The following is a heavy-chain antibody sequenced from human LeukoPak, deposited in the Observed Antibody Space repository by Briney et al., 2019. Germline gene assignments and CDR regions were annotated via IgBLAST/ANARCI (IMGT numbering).Heavy chain of an antibody. CDR1: GYTFTSYG. J-gene: IGHJ5*02. CDR3: ARGYCSSTSCFVWGWFDP. Sequence: GASVKVSCKASGYTFTSYGISWVRQAPGQGLEWMGWISAYNGNTNYEQKLQGRVTMTTDTSTSTAYMELRSLRSDDTAVYYCARGYCSSTSCFVWGWFDPWGQGTLVTVSS. CDR2: ISAYNGNT. D-gene: IGHD2-2*01. V-gene: IGHV1-18*01.